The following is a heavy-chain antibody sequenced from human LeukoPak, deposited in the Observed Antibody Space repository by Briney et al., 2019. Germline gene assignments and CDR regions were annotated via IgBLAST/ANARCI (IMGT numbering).Heavy chain of an antibody. CDR2: ISSSSSYI. D-gene: IGHD1-26*01. CDR3: ARDLVGATSDI. J-gene: IGHJ3*02. Sequence: GGSLRLSCAASGFTFSSYSMNWVRQAPGKGLEWVSSISSSSSYIYYADSVKGRFTISRDNAKNSLYLQMNSLRAEDTAVYYCARDLVGATSDIWGQGTMVTVSS. V-gene: IGHV3-21*01. CDR1: GFTFSSYS.